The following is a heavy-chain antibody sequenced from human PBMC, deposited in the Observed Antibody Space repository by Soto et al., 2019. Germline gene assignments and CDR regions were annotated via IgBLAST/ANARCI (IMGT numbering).Heavy chain of an antibody. J-gene: IGHJ3*02. CDR3: ATSPYSSSADAFDI. Sequence: GASVKVSCKASGYTFTSYYMHWVRQAPGQGLEWMGGIDPKGGETSYAQKFQGRVTMTEDTSTDTAYMELSSLRSEDTAVYYCATSPYSSSADAFDIWGQGTMVTVSS. D-gene: IGHD6-6*01. V-gene: IGHV1-24*01. CDR2: IDPKGGET. CDR1: GYTFTSYY.